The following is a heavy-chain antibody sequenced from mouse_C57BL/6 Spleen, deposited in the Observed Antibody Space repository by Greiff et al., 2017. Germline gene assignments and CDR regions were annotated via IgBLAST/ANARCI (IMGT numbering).Heavy chain of an antibody. V-gene: IGHV10-3*01. Sequence: GGGLVQPKGSLNLSCAASGFTFNTYAMHWVRQAPGKGLEWVASIRSKSSNYATYYADSVKDRFTISRYDSQSMLYLHMNNLKSEDTAMYYCVRDSDGYAYFDHWGQGTTLTVSS. CDR2: IRSKSSNYAT. CDR1: GFTFNTYA. CDR3: VRDSDGYAYFDH. J-gene: IGHJ2*01. D-gene: IGHD2-2*01.